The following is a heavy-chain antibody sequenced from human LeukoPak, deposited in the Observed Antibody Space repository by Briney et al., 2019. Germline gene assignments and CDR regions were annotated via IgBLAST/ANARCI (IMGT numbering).Heavy chain of an antibody. CDR3: ARAFGRIGRRTFTGFDT. D-gene: IGHD3-16*01. V-gene: IGHV6-1*01. CDR1: GGSISSNSAA. CDR2: TYYGYKWYN. J-gene: IGHJ5*02. Sequence: SQTLSLTCTISGGSISSNSAAWNWIRQSPSRGLEWLGRTYYGYKWYNDYAVSMKSRITINPHTSKNQYSLQLNSVTPEDTAVYYCARAFGRIGRRTFTGFDTWGQGTLVTVSS.